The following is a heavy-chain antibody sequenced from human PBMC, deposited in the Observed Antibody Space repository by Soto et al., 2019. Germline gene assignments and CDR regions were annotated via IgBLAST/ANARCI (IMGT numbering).Heavy chain of an antibody. CDR2: ISFTGTTK. Sequence: QVQLVESGGGVVQPGGSLRLSCVGSGFTFGRYGLHWVRQTPGKGLEWVAVISFTGTTKYYADSVKGRFTISSDNSKNTVYREIDRLTGDDSAMYFCAQEAKTGFSYDPETWGQATLVTVSS. V-gene: IGHV3-30*18. D-gene: IGHD3-22*01. CDR3: AQEAKTGFSYDPET. CDR1: GFTFGRYG. J-gene: IGHJ5*02.